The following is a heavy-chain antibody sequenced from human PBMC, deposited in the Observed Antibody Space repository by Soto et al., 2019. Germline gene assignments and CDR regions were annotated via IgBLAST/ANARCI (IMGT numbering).Heavy chain of an antibody. J-gene: IGHJ6*03. CDR3: AKDHAYYYYYMDV. CDR1: GFTFSSYW. CDR2: ISRNSSST. V-gene: IGHV3-74*01. Sequence: GGSLRLSCAASGFTFSSYWMYWVRQAPGKGLEWVSGISRNSSSTDCADSVKGRFTISRDNAKNSLYLQMNSLRAEDTALYYCAKDHAYYYYYMDVWGKGTTVTVSS.